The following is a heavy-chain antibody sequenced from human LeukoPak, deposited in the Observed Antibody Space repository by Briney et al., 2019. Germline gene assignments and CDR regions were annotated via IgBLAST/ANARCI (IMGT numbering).Heavy chain of an antibody. V-gene: IGHV3-20*04. CDR2: INWNGDST. J-gene: IGHJ4*02. CDR1: GXSFDDYG. CDR3: ARDLRVVITGSFDS. Sequence: GGSLRLSCAASGXSFDDYGLTWVRQAPGKGLEWVSGINWNGDSTDYADSVKGRFTISRDNAKNPLYLQMNSLRAEDTALYYCARDLRVVITGSFDSWGQGTLVTVSS. D-gene: IGHD3-22*01.